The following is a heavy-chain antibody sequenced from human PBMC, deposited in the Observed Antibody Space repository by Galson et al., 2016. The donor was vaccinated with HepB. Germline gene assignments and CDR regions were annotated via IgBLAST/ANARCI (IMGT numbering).Heavy chain of an antibody. J-gene: IGHJ3*01. CDR3: ARDPASVYDDSRFHPHDY. Sequence: SLRLSCAASGFTFRSHAMSWVRQAPGRGLEWVSSITAGSTSTFYADSVKGRFTMSRDNSKNTLYLQMNSLRAEDTAIYYCARDPASVYDDSRFHPHDYWGQGTMVTVSS. CDR2: ITAGSTST. D-gene: IGHD3-22*01. CDR1: GFTFRSHA. V-gene: IGHV3-23*01.